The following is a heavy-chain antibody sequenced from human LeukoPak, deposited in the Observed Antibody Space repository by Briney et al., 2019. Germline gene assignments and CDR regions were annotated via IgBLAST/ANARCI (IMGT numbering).Heavy chain of an antibody. CDR2: IIPILGIA. J-gene: IGHJ4*02. D-gene: IGHD5-18*01. Sequence: GASVKVSCKASGGTFSSYAISWVRQAPGQGLEWMGRIIPILGIANYAQKFQGRVTITADKSTSTAYMELSSLRSEDTAVYYCARDLRALGEYSYASDYWGQGTLVTVSS. CDR3: ARDLRALGEYSYASDY. V-gene: IGHV1-69*04. CDR1: GGTFSSYA.